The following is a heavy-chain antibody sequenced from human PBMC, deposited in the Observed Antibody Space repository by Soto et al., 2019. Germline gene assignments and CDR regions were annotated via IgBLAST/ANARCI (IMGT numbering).Heavy chain of an antibody. Sequence: SETLSLTCAVSGGSISISSDYWGCIRQPPGKGLEWIGSIYYSGSTYYNPSLKSRVTISVDTSKNQFSLKLSSVTAADTAVYYCASGEGDSSGYYSFKFDYWGQGTLVPVSS. D-gene: IGHD3-22*01. CDR3: ASGEGDSSGYYSFKFDY. CDR2: IYYSGST. V-gene: IGHV4-39*01. CDR1: GGSISISSDY. J-gene: IGHJ4*02.